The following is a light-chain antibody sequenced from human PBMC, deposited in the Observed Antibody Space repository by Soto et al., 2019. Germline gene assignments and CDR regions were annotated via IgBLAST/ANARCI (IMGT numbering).Light chain of an antibody. J-gene: IGKJ1*01. CDR1: QSVSSN. CDR3: QQDNNWWT. CDR2: GAS. Sequence: EIVMTQSPATLSVSPGERATLSCRASQSVSSNLAWYQQKPGQAPRLLIYGASTRATGIPARFSGSGSGTEFTLTISSLQSEDFAVYYCQQDNNWWTFGQGTKVEIQ. V-gene: IGKV3-15*01.